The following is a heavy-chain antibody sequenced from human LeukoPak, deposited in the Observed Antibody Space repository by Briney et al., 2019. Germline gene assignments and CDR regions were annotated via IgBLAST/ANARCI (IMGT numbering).Heavy chain of an antibody. D-gene: IGHD3-9*01. CDR1: GGSISSSSYY. J-gene: IGHJ4*02. CDR3: ARHKAEYCDILTGYESHGDY. V-gene: IGHV4-39*01. Sequence: SSETLSLTCTVSGGSISSSSYYWGWIRQPPGKGLEWIGSIYYSGSTYYNPSLKSRVTISVDTSKNQFSLKLSSVTAADTAVYYCARHKAEYCDILTGYESHGDYWGQGTLVTVSS. CDR2: IYYSGST.